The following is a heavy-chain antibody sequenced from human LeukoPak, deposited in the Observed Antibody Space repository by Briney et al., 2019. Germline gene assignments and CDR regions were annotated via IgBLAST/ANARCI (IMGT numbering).Heavy chain of an antibody. J-gene: IGHJ4*02. CDR2: ISSGSSPI. V-gene: IGHV3-48*01. D-gene: IGHD3-10*01. CDR3: AREPSGVLGLDC. Sequence: GGSLRLSCAASGFTFSSYALHWVRQAPGKGLEWVSYISSGSSPIYYADSLRGRFTISRDNAKNSLFLQMNSLRAEDTAVYYCAREPSGVLGLDCWGQGTLVTVSS. CDR1: GFTFSSYA.